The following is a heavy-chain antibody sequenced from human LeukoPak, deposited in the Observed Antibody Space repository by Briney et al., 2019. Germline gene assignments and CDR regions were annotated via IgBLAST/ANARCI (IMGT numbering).Heavy chain of an antibody. V-gene: IGHV1-2*02. CDR1: GYTLTGYY. CDR3: ARESSSPSSEDFDY. Sequence: GASVNVSCKASGYTLTGYYMHWVRQAPGQGLEWMGWINPNSGGTNYAQKFQGRVTMTRDTSISTAYMELSRLRSDDTAVYYCARESSSPSSEDFDYWGQGTLVTVSS. D-gene: IGHD6-6*01. J-gene: IGHJ4*02. CDR2: INPNSGGT.